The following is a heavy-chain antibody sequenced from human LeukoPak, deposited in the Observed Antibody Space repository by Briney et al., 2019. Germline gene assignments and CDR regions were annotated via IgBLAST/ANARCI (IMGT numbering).Heavy chain of an antibody. CDR3: TTDSGNWYVYYYYMDV. J-gene: IGHJ6*03. CDR1: GFTFSNAW. Sequence: PGGSLRLSCAASGFTASGFTFSNAWMSWVRQAPGKGLEWVGRIKSKTDGGTTDFAAPVKGRFTISRDDSQNTLSLQMTNLKTQDTVVYYCTTDSGNWYVYYYYMDVWGKGATVTVSS. CDR2: IKSKTDGGTT. D-gene: IGHD3-16*01. V-gene: IGHV3-15*01.